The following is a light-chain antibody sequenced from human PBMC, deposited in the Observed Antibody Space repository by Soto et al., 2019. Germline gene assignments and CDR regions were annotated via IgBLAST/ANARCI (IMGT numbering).Light chain of an antibody. CDR1: SSDVGSCKY. Sequence: QSALTQPPSASGSPGQSVTISCTGTSSDVGSCKYVSWYQQHPGKAPKLIIYEVIKRPSGVPDRFSGSKSGNTASLTVSGLQAEDEGDYYCSSSADSNNLEVVFGGGTKLTVL. CDR2: EVI. CDR3: SSSADSNNLEVV. V-gene: IGLV2-8*01. J-gene: IGLJ2*01.